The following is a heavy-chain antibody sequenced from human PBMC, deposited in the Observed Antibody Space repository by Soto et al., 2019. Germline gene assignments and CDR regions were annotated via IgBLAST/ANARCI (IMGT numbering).Heavy chain of an antibody. Sequence: QVQLQQWGAGLLKPSETLSLTCAVYGGSFSGYYWSWIRQHPGKGLEWIGEINHSGSTNYNPSLKSQVTISVDTSKNQFSLKLSSVTAADTAVYYCASDPPGGSGDWGWFDPWGQGTLVTVS. CDR2: INHSGST. CDR3: ASDPPGGSGDWGWFDP. CDR1: GGSFSGYY. D-gene: IGHD3-10*01. J-gene: IGHJ5*02. V-gene: IGHV4-34*01.